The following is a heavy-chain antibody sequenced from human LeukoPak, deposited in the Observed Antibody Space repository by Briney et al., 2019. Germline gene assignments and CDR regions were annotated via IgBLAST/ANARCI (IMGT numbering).Heavy chain of an antibody. D-gene: IGHD5-12*01. CDR3: ARMVGSGYDYSDFYWYFDL. Sequence: SQTLSVTCAISGDSVSSNSAAWNWIRQSPSRGLGWLGRTYYRSKWYNDYAVSVKSRITINPDTSKNQFSLQLNSVTPEDTAVYYCARMVGSGYDYSDFYWYFDLWGRGTLVTVSS. CDR2: TYYRSKWYN. CDR1: GDSVSSNSAA. V-gene: IGHV6-1*01. J-gene: IGHJ2*01.